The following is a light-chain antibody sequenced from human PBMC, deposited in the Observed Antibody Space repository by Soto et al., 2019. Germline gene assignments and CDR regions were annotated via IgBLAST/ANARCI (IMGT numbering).Light chain of an antibody. J-gene: IGLJ1*01. CDR3: CSYAGSSTYV. CDR1: TSYVGSYNL. Sequence: QSVLTQPASVSGSPGRPITFPSTGTTSYVGSYNLVSWYQQHPGKAPKLMIYEVSKRPSGVSNRFSGSKSGNTASLTISGLQAEDEADYYCCSYAGSSTYVFGTGTKVTVL. CDR2: EVS. V-gene: IGLV2-23*02.